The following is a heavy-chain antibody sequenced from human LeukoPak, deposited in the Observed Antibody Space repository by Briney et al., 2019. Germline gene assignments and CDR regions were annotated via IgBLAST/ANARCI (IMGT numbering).Heavy chain of an antibody. D-gene: IGHD1-26*01. CDR3: ASPLVRTAHGFDI. Sequence: PGGSLRLSCAASGFTFSSYSMNWVRQAPGKGLEWVSYISTSSSTIYYADSMKGRFTISRDNAKNSLYLQMDSLRAEDTAVYYCASPLVRTAHGFDIWGQGTMVTVSS. CDR2: ISTSSSTI. J-gene: IGHJ3*02. V-gene: IGHV3-48*04. CDR1: GFTFSSYS.